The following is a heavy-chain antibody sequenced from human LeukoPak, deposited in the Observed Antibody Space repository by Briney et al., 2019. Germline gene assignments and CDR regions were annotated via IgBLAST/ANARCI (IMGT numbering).Heavy chain of an antibody. V-gene: IGHV1-69*02. CDR1: GGTFSNYT. CDR3: ARGPPPTYYYDSSGNSFDY. Sequence: SVKVSRKASGGTFSNYTFSWVRQAPGQGLEWMGRIIPVLGITDYAQRFQGRVTITADKYTNTAYLELSSLRSEDTAVYYCARGPPPTYYYDSSGNSFDYWGPGTLVTVSS. D-gene: IGHD3-22*01. CDR2: IIPVLGIT. J-gene: IGHJ4*02.